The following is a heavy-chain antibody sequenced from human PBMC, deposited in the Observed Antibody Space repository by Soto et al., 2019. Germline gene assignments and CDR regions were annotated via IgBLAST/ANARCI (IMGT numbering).Heavy chain of an antibody. D-gene: IGHD3-3*01. Sequence: GGSLRLSCAASGFTFSSYAMSWVRQAPGKGLEWVSAISGSGGSTYYADSVKGRFTISRDNSKNTLYLQMNSLRAEDTAVYYCATPSHYDFWSGYLYWGQGTLVTVSS. CDR1: GFTFSSYA. J-gene: IGHJ4*02. V-gene: IGHV3-23*01. CDR3: ATPSHYDFWSGYLY. CDR2: ISGSGGST.